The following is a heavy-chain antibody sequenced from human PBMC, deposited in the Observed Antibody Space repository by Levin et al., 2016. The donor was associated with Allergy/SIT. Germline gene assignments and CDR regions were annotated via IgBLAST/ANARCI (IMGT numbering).Heavy chain of an antibody. CDR1: GFTFSGYW. CDR3: IVDYGSEY. J-gene: IGHJ4*02. D-gene: IGHD3-10*01. Sequence: GGSLRLSCAASGFTFSGYWMSWVRQAPGKGLEWVANINKDGIEKYYLESVRGRFTIFRDNAKNSLYLQMDSLRAEDTALYYCIVDYGSEYWGQGTLVTVSS. CDR2: INKDGIEK. V-gene: IGHV3-7*01.